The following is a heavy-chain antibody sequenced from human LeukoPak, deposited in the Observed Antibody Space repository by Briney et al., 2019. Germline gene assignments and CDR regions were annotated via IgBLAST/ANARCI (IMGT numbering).Heavy chain of an antibody. Sequence: ASVKVSCKASGYTFTSYYMHWVRQAPGQGLEWMGIINPSGGSTSYAQKFQGRVTMTRDTSTSTVYVELSSLRSEDTAVYYCARDKIPSSGWYRGNNWFDPWGQGTLVTVSS. CDR2: INPSGGST. CDR1: GYTFTSYY. CDR3: ARDKIPSSGWYRGNNWFDP. V-gene: IGHV1-46*01. J-gene: IGHJ5*02. D-gene: IGHD6-19*01.